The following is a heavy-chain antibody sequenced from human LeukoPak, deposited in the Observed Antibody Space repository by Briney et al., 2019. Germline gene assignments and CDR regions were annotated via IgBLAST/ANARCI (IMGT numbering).Heavy chain of an antibody. CDR3: ARVPVVTGAHAFDI. CDR2: ITTNGGST. Sequence: GSLRLSCAASGFTFSSFVMHWVRQAPGKGLEYVSAITTNGGSTYYAKSVKGRFTISRDNSKNTLCLQMDSLRAEDMAVYYCARVPVVTGAHAFDIWGQGTMVTVSS. D-gene: IGHD3-22*01. J-gene: IGHJ3*02. V-gene: IGHV3-64*01. CDR1: GFTFSSFV.